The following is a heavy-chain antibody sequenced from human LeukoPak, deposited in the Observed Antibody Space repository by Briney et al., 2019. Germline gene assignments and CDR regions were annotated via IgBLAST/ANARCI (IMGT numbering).Heavy chain of an antibody. CDR2: ISSSGSTI. CDR1: GFTFSTYG. Sequence: GGSLRLSCAASGFTFSTYGMNWVRQAPGKGLEWVSYISSSGSTIYYADSVKGRFTISRDNSKNTLYLQMNSLRAEDTAVYYCAKDPNFYYCMDVWGKGTTVTISS. CDR3: AKDPNFYYCMDV. V-gene: IGHV3-48*01. J-gene: IGHJ6*03.